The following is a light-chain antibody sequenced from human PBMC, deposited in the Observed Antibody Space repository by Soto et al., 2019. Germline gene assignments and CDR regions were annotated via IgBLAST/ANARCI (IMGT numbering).Light chain of an antibody. CDR2: QDS. Sequence: SYELTQPPSVSVSPGQTASITCSGDKLGDKYACWYQQKPGQSPVLVIYQDSKRPSGIPERFSGSNSGNTATLTISGTQAMDEADSYCQAWDSSTPYVFGTGTEVTVL. V-gene: IGLV3-1*01. CDR1: KLGDKY. CDR3: QAWDSSTPYV. J-gene: IGLJ1*01.